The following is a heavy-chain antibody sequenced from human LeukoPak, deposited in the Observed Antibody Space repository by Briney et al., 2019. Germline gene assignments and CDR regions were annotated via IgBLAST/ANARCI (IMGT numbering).Heavy chain of an antibody. J-gene: IGHJ4*02. CDR3: ARGQLSGYGY. CDR1: GGSISSYY. Sequence: SETLSLTCTVSGGSISSYYWSWVRQPPGKGLEWIGEINHSGSTNYNPSLKSRVTISVDTSKNQFSLKLSSVTAADTAVYYCARGQLSGYGYWGQGTLVTVSS. CDR2: INHSGST. D-gene: IGHD5-12*01. V-gene: IGHV4-34*01.